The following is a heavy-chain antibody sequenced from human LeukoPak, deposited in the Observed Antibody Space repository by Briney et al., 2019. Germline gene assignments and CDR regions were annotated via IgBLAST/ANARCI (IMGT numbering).Heavy chain of an antibody. CDR3: ARGWDTGYGYYGMDV. Sequence: PSETLSLTCTVSGGSISGYYLSWIRQSPGKGLEWIGYIYDSGSTNYNPSLRSRVVMAVDTSKTQVSLKVRSVTAADTAVNYCARGWDTGYGYYGMDVWGQGTTVTVSS. D-gene: IGHD5-18*01. CDR1: GGSISGYY. V-gene: IGHV4-59*01. CDR2: IYDSGST. J-gene: IGHJ6*02.